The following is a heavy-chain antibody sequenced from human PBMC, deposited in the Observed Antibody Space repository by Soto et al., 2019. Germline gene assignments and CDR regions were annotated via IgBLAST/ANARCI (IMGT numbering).Heavy chain of an antibody. V-gene: IGHV4-4*02. CDR2: IYHSGST. Sequence: PSETLSLTCAVSGGSISSSNWWSWVRQPPGKGLEWIGEIYHSGSTNYNPSLKSRVTISVDKSKNQFSLKLSSVTAADTAVEYCARRPIAASAYYYYGMDVWGQGTTVT. CDR1: GGSISSSNW. CDR3: ARRPIAASAYYYYGMDV. J-gene: IGHJ6*02. D-gene: IGHD6-6*01.